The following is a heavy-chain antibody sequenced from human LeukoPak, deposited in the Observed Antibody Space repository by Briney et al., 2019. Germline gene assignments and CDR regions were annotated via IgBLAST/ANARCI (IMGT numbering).Heavy chain of an antibody. Sequence: GGSLRLSCAASGFTFSSYSMNWVRQAPGKGLEWVSGISGTGGSTYYADSVKDRFTISRDNSKNTLYLQMNSLRAEDTAVYYCAKARTGVAGLFDYWGQGSLVTVSS. CDR2: ISGTGGST. J-gene: IGHJ4*02. CDR3: AKARTGVAGLFDY. V-gene: IGHV3-23*01. D-gene: IGHD6-19*01. CDR1: GFTFSSYS.